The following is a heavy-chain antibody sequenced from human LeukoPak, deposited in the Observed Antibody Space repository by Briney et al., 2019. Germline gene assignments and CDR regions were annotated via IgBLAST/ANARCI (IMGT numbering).Heavy chain of an antibody. V-gene: IGHV3-74*01. CDR1: GFTFSSYW. J-gene: IGHJ4*02. Sequence: GGSLRLSCAASGFTFSSYWMHWVRQAPGKGLVWVSRINSDGSSTSYADSVKGRFTISRDNAKNTLYLQMNSLKSEDTAVYYCTTDPGVSITMVRGVIILDNWGQGTPVTVSS. CDR3: TTDPGVSITMVRGVIILDN. D-gene: IGHD3-10*01. CDR2: INSDGSST.